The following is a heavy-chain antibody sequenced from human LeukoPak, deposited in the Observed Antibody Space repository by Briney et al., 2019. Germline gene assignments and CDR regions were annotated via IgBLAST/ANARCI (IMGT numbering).Heavy chain of an antibody. CDR2: INTNTGNP. Sequence: ASVKVSCKASGYTFTSYAMNWVRQAPGQGLEWMGWINTNTGNPTYAQGFTGRFVFSLDTSVSTAYLQISSLKAEDTAVYYCARDFFVWSMVRGVITYYYGMDVWGQGTTVTVSS. D-gene: IGHD3-10*01. V-gene: IGHV7-4-1*02. CDR3: ARDFFVWSMVRGVITYYYGMDV. J-gene: IGHJ6*02. CDR1: GYTFTSYA.